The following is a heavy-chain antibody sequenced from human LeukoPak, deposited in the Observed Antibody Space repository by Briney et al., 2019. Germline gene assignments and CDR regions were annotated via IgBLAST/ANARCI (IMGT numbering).Heavy chain of an antibody. V-gene: IGHV3-23*01. CDR3: AKYFSTSASRNFDS. CDR1: GFTFSSYA. D-gene: IGHD2-15*01. J-gene: IGHJ4*02. Sequence: GGSLRLSCVASGFTFSSYAMSWVRQAPGKGLEWVAVIGSGGSDTHYVDSVKGRFTISRDNSKTTLYLQMNSLRAEDTALYYCAKYFSTSASRNFDSWGQGILVSAFS. CDR2: IGSGGSDT.